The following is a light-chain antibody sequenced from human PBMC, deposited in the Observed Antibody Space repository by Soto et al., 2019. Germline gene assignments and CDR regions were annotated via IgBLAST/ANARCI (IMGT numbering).Light chain of an antibody. J-gene: IGKJ1*01. CDR1: QTISSW. V-gene: IGKV1-5*03. CDR3: QHYNSYSEA. Sequence: DIQMTQSPSTLSGSVGDRVTITCRARQTISSWLAWYQQKPGKAPKLLIYKASTLKSGVPSRFSGSGSGTEFALPIRSLQPDDFATYCCQHYNSYSEAFGQGTKVELK. CDR2: KAS.